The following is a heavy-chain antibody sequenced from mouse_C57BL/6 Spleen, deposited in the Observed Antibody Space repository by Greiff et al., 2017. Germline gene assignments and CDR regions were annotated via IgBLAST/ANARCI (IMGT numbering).Heavy chain of an antibody. Sequence: EVQLQQSGPELVKPGASVKIPCKASGYTFTDYNMDWVKQSHGKSLEWIGDINPNNGGTIYNQKFKGKATLTVEKSSSTAYMELRSLTSEDTAVYYCARGDYYGSSDFDYWGQGTTLIVSS. V-gene: IGHV1-18*01. CDR2: INPNNGGT. CDR1: GYTFTDYN. J-gene: IGHJ2*01. D-gene: IGHD1-1*01. CDR3: ARGDYYGSSDFDY.